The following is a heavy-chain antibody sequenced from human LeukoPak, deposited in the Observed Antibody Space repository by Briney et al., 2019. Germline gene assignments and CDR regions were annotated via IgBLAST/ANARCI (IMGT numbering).Heavy chain of an antibody. CDR2: IYYSGST. D-gene: IGHD3-10*01. CDR1: GGSVSSSSYY. J-gene: IGHJ3*02. Sequence: SETLSLTCSVSGGSVSSSSYYWGWIRQPPGKGLEWIGSIYYSGSTYYNPSLKSRVTISVDTSKNQFSLKLSSVTAADTAVYYCARSDGYGLVGIWGQGTMVTVSS. V-gene: IGHV4-39*07. CDR3: ARSDGYGLVGI.